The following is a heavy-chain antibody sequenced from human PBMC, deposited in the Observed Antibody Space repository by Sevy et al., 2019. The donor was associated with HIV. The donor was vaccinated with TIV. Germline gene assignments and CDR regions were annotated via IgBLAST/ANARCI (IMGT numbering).Heavy chain of an antibody. D-gene: IGHD3-10*01. CDR2: ISYDGSNK. CDR3: ARDGQPYSLSGPTSDYYYYGMDV. V-gene: IGHV3-30-3*01. CDR1: GFTFSSYA. Sequence: GGSLRLSCAASGFTFSSYAMHWVRQAPGKGLEWVAVISYDGSNKYYADSVKGRFTISRDNSKNTLYLQMNSLRAEDTAVYYCARDGQPYSLSGPTSDYYYYGMDVWGQGTTVTVSS. J-gene: IGHJ6*02.